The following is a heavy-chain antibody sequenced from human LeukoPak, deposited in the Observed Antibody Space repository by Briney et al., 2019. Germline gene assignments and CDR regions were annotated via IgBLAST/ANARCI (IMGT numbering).Heavy chain of an antibody. CDR3: ARVSSGWYANYYYYYGMDV. CDR2: IYYSGST. Sequence: PSETLSLACTVSGGSISSYYWSWLRQPPGKGLEWIGYIYYSGSTNYNPSLKSRVTISVDTSKNQFSRKLSSVTAADTAVYYCARVSSGWYANYYYYYGMDVWGKGTTVTVSS. V-gene: IGHV4-59*01. D-gene: IGHD6-19*01. J-gene: IGHJ6*04. CDR1: GGSISSYY.